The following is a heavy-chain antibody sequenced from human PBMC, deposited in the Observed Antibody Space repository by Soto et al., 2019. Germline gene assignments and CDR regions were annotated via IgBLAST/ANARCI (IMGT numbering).Heavy chain of an antibody. CDR1: GGTFSSYT. D-gene: IGHD4-17*01. CDR2: IIPILGIA. V-gene: IGHV1-69*02. Sequence: QVQLVQSGAEVKKPGSSVKVSCKASGGTFSSYTISWVRQATGQGLEWMGRIIPILGIANYAQKFQGSVTITADKSTSTAYMELSSLRSEDTAVYYCARSYGDGGYYGMDVWGQGTTVTVSS. J-gene: IGHJ6*02. CDR3: ARSYGDGGYYGMDV.